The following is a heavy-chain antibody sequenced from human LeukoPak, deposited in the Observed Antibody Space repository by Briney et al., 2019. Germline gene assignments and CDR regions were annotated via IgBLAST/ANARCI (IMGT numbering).Heavy chain of an antibody. Sequence: SETLSLTCTVSGYSISSYYYWGWIRQPPGQGLEWIGSIYYSGSTYYNPSLKSRVTISVDTSKNQFSLKLSSVTAADTAVYYCARTRYYYNSRSYGAPYYFDYWGQGTLVTVSS. V-gene: IGHV4-38-2*02. J-gene: IGHJ4*02. D-gene: IGHD3-10*01. CDR1: GYSISSYYY. CDR3: ARTRYYYNSRSYGAPYYFDY. CDR2: IYYSGST.